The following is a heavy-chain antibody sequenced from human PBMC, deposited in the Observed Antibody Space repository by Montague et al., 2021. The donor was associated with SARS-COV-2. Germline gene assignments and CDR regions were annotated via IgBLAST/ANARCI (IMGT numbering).Heavy chain of an antibody. J-gene: IGHJ4*02. D-gene: IGHD1-26*01. Sequence: TLSLTCTVSGASINNSTNSWSWIRQPAGKELEWIGRMFTSGSVNYNPSLTSRVTISVDTSKNQFSLRLKSVTAADTAVYYCVRAGGSMTFDYWGQGILVTVSS. CDR3: VRAGGSMTFDY. CDR2: MFTSGSV. V-gene: IGHV4-61*02. CDR1: GASINNSTNS.